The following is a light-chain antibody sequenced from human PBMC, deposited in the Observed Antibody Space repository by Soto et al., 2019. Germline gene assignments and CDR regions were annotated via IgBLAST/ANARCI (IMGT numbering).Light chain of an antibody. V-gene: IGLV2-14*03. Sequence: QSALTQPASVSGSPGQSITISCTGTSSDVGGYNYVSWYQHYPGKAPKLMIYDVTKRPSGVSNRFSGSKSGNTASLTISGLQAEDEADYYCSSYTSSTNPYVFGTGTKVTVL. CDR3: SSYTSSTNPYV. CDR1: SSDVGGYNY. CDR2: DVT. J-gene: IGLJ1*01.